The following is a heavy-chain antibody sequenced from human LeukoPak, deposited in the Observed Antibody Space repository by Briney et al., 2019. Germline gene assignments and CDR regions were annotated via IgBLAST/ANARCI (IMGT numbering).Heavy chain of an antibody. Sequence: GGSLRLSCAASEFSAGSNYMTWVRQAPGKGLEWVSLIYSGGSTYYADSVKGRFTISRDNAKNSLYLQMNSLRDEDTAVYYCARGDSSGPDYYYYMDVWGKGTTVTISS. D-gene: IGHD6-19*01. CDR1: EFSAGSNY. CDR2: IYSGGST. V-gene: IGHV3-66*01. CDR3: ARGDSSGPDYYYYMDV. J-gene: IGHJ6*03.